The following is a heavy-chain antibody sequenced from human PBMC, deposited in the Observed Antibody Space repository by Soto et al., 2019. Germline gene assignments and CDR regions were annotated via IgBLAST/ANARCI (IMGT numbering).Heavy chain of an antibody. CDR1: GESVTLYF. Sequence: QVQLQESGRGLVRPSETLSLNCAVSGESVTLYFWNWSRQPPGKALEWIGYTHHTGTSRYNPSLRGRIATPVDTSKNQFSLILTSVTAADTAVYYCAKWNQDWRAFDSWGQGILVAVSS. J-gene: IGHJ4*02. D-gene: IGHD1-1*01. CDR3: AKWNQDWRAFDS. CDR2: THHTGTS. V-gene: IGHV4-59*02.